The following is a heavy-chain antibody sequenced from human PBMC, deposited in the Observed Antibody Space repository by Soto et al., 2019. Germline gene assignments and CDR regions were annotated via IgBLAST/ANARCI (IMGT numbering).Heavy chain of an antibody. J-gene: IGHJ5*02. CDR1: GDSVSSPYY. Sequence: QVQLQESGPGLVKPSGTLSLTCAVSGDSVSSPYYWCWVRQPPGKGREWIGEVFHTGTTSYNPSLRXXVTISMDKSINQFSLDLSSVTAADTAVYYCARSAGWYAIHAWGPGTLV. CDR2: VFHTGTT. V-gene: IGHV4-4*02. CDR3: ARSAGWYAIHA. D-gene: IGHD6-19*01.